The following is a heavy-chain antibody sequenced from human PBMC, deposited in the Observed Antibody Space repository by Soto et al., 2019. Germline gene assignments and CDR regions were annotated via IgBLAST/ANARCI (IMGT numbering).Heavy chain of an antibody. CDR1: GYTFTSYY. CDR3: AVLGVIGFDDY. CDR2: INPSGGST. J-gene: IGHJ4*02. V-gene: IGHV1-46*01. Sequence: ASVKVSCKASGYTFTSYYMHWVRQAPGQGLEWMGIINPSGGSTSYAQKFQGRVTMTRDTSTSTVYMELSSLRSEDTAVYYCAVLGVIGFDDYWGQGTLVTVSS. D-gene: IGHD3-10*01.